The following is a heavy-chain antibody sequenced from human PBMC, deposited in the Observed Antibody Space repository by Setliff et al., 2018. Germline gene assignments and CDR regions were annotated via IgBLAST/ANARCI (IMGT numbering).Heavy chain of an antibody. D-gene: IGHD3-10*01. CDR1: GYTFTSYY. Sequence: ASVKVSCKASGYTFTSYYMHWVRQAPGQGLEWMGIINPSGGSTSYAQKFQGRVTMTRDTSTSTVYMELSSLRSEDTAVYYCARGDTRRYYYGSGRYGVWGQGTTVTVSS. V-gene: IGHV1-46*01. J-gene: IGHJ6*02. CDR2: INPSGGST. CDR3: ARGDTRRYYYGSGRYGV.